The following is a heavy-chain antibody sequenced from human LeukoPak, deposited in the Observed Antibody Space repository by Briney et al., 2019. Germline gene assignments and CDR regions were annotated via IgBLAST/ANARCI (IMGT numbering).Heavy chain of an antibody. CDR3: ARDTLELRDGWFDP. D-gene: IGHD1-7*01. J-gene: IGHJ5*02. CDR1: GGTFSSYA. CDR2: IIPIFGTA. Sequence: SVKVSCKASGGTFSSYAISWVQQAPGQGLEWMGGIIPIFGTANYAQKFQGRDTITADESTSTAYMELSSLRSEDTAVYYCARDTLELRDGWFDPWGQGTLVTVSS. V-gene: IGHV1-69*13.